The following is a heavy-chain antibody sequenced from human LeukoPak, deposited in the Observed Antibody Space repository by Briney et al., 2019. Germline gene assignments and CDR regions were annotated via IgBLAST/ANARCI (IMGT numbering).Heavy chain of an antibody. CDR1: GGSISSGSYY. J-gene: IGHJ5*02. Sequence: PSETLSLTCTVSGGSISSGSYYWSWIRQPAGKGLEWIGRIYTSGSTHYNPSLKSRVTISVDTSKNQFPLKLSSVTAADTAVYYCARARGNGWTVGWYWFDPWGQGTLVTVSS. CDR2: IYTSGST. D-gene: IGHD6-19*01. CDR3: ARARGNGWTVGWYWFDP. V-gene: IGHV4-61*02.